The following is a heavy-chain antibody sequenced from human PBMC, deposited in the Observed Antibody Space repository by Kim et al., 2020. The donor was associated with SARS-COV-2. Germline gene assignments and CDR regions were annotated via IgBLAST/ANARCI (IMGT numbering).Heavy chain of an antibody. Sequence: GGSLRLSCAASGFTFSNAWMSWVRQAPGKGLEWVGRIKSKTDGGTTDYAAPVKGRFTISRDDSKNTLYLQMNSLKTEDTAVYYCTTYLEVITPYNWFDPWGQGTLVTVSS. J-gene: IGHJ5*02. D-gene: IGHD3-22*01. V-gene: IGHV3-15*01. CDR1: GFTFSNAW. CDR3: TTYLEVITPYNWFDP. CDR2: IKSKTDGGTT.